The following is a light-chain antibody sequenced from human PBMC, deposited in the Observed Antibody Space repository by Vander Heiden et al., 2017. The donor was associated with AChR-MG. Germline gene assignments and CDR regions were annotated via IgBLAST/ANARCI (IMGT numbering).Light chain of an antibody. CDR2: DVN. J-gene: IGLJ3*02. CDR3: RSYPASWV. V-gene: IGLV2-11*01. Sequence: HSALTQPRSVSGSPGQSVTISCTGPSSDVAGYSYFSWYQQYPGKAPKLMIYDVNKRPSGVPDRFSGSKSGNTASLTISGLQADDEAEYYCRSYPASWVFGGGTKLTVL. CDR1: SSDVAGYSY.